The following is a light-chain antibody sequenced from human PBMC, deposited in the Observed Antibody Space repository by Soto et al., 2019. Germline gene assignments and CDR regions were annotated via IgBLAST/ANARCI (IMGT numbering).Light chain of an antibody. CDR1: QSIDNNH. V-gene: IGKV3-20*01. J-gene: IGKJ4*01. CDR2: GTS. CDR3: EYFGSSIT. Sequence: EIVLTQSPGTLSLSPGERVTLSCRASQSIDNNHLAWYQQRPGQAPRLLIHGTSNRATGIPDRFSGSGSGTDFTITCSRLEHEDFAVYYCEYFGSSITFGGGTKVEIK.